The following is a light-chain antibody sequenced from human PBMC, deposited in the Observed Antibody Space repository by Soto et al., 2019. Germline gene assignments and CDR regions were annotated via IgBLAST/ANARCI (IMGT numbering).Light chain of an antibody. CDR3: AAWDDSLSGPRVV. CDR1: SSNIGSNY. CDR2: RNN. V-gene: IGLV1-47*01. J-gene: IGLJ2*01. Sequence: QSVLTQPPSASGTPGQRVTISCSGSSSNIGSNYVYWYQQLQGTAPKLLIYRNNQRPSGVPDRFSGSKSGTSASLAISGLRSEDEADYYCAAWDDSLSGPRVVFGGGTKLTVL.